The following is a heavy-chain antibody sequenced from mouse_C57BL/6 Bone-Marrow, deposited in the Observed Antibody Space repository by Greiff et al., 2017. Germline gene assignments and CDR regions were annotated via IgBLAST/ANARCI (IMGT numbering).Heavy chain of an antibody. CDR3: ARHDYYGSSPYWYFDV. J-gene: IGHJ1*03. V-gene: IGHV5-6*01. CDR2: ISSGGSYT. Sequence: EVKLMESGGDLVKPGGSLKLSCAASGFTFSSYGMSWVRQTPDKRLEWVATISSGGSYTYYPDSVKGRFTITRDNAKNTLYLQMSSLKSEDTAMYYCARHDYYGSSPYWYFDVWGTGTT. CDR1: GFTFSSYG. D-gene: IGHD1-1*01.